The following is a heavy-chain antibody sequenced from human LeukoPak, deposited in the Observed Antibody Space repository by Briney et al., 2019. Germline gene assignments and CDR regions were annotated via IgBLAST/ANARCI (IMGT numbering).Heavy chain of an antibody. Sequence: PGGSLRLSCAASGFNFNNFAMSWVRLAPGKGPEWLSAMTGPADTTYYAESVKGRFTISRDYSKSMVYLQMNSLRVEDTAIYYCAKGAEIDHWGQGTLVTVSS. V-gene: IGHV3-23*01. CDR2: MTGPADTT. CDR1: GFNFNNFA. J-gene: IGHJ4*02. CDR3: AKGAEIDH.